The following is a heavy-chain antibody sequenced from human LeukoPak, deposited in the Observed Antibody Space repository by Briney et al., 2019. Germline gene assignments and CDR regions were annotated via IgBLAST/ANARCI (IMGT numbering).Heavy chain of an antibody. V-gene: IGHV4-34*01. J-gene: IGHJ4*02. Sequence: SETLSLTCAVYGGSFSGYYWSWIRQPPGKGLEWIGEINHSGSTNYNPPLKSRVPISVDTPKTQFSLKLSSVTAADTAVYYCARGRPGRYYGAYRSCWGQGTLVTVSS. CDR1: GGSFSGYY. D-gene: IGHD4-17*01. CDR3: ARGRPGRYYGAYRSC. CDR2: INHSGST.